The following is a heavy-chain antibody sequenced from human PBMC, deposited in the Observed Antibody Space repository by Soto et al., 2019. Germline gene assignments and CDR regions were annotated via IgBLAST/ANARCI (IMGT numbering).Heavy chain of an antibody. CDR3: ARDVEVAGRPWGLDX. Sequence: SETLSLTCTVSGGSISSYYWSWIRQPAGKGLEWIGRIYANGNTNYNPSLKSRVTMSVDRSTNQLSLNLSSVTAADTAVYQCARDVEVAGRPWGLDXWGQVTTVTVSX. D-gene: IGHD6-19*01. V-gene: IGHV4-4*07. J-gene: IGHJ5*02. CDR1: GGSISSYY. CDR2: IYANGNT.